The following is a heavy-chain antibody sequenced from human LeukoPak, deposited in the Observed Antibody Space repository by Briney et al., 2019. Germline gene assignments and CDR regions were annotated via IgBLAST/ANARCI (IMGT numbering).Heavy chain of an antibody. CDR3: ARTSGYAGYYYFDY. CDR2: INHSGST. V-gene: IGHV4-34*01. Sequence: SETLSLTCAVYGGSISGYYWSWLRQPPGKGLEWSGEINHSGSTNYNPSLKSRVTISVDTSKNQFSLKLSSVTAADTAVYYCARTSGYAGYYYFDYWGQGTLVTVSS. CDR1: GGSISGYY. D-gene: IGHD3-9*01. J-gene: IGHJ4*02.